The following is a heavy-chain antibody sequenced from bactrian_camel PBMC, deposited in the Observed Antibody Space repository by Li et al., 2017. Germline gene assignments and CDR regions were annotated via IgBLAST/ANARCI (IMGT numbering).Heavy chain of an antibody. CDR3: TRETQWVGYHEFAEY. Sequence: HVQLVESGGGLVQPGTSARLSCVASEFSLYMVWVRQAPGKGLEWVASIYTGSSPQYTGGETTFYADSVKGRFTISRDNAKNTLYLQLNSLTREDSAMYYCTRETQWVGYHEFAEYWGQGTQVTVS. D-gene: IGHD5*01. V-gene: IGHV3S1*01. J-gene: IGHJ4*01. CDR1: EFSLY. CDR2: IYTGSSPQYTGGETT.